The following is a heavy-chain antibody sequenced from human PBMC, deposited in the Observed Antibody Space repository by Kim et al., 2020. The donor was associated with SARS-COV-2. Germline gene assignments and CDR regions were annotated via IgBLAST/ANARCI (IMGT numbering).Heavy chain of an antibody. CDR1: GGSITSSSYY. V-gene: IGHV4-39*01. CDR3: ASLPQYDVLTGPQPDDAFNI. J-gene: IGHJ3*02. D-gene: IGHD3-9*01. CDR2: IYYRGSA. Sequence: SETLSLTCNVSGGSITSSSYYWGWIRQPPGKGLEFIGSIYYRGSAFYNPSLKSRVTISVDTSENQFSLKLSSVTAADTALYYCASLPQYDVLTGPQPDDAFNIWGQGTMVTVSS.